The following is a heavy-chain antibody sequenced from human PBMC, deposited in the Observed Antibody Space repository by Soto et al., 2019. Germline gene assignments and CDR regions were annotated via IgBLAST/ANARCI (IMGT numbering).Heavy chain of an antibody. D-gene: IGHD3-10*01. CDR2: IYYSGST. V-gene: IGHV4-39*02. Sequence: SETLSLTCTVSGGSISSSSYYWGWIRQRQGKGLEWIGSIYYSGSTYYNPSLKSRVTISVDTSKNHFSLKLSSVTAADTAVYYCARTTYGSGGNCHYFESFSWGQGTLVTVS. J-gene: IGHJ5*02. CDR1: GGSISSSSYY. CDR3: ARTTYGSGGNCHYFESFS.